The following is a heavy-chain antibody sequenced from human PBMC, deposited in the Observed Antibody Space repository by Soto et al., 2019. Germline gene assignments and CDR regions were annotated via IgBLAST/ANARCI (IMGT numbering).Heavy chain of an antibody. CDR3: ASPGAYCSGGSCYFDY. V-gene: IGHV3-23*01. CDR2: ISGSGGST. J-gene: IGHJ4*02. CDR1: GFTFSSYA. Sequence: EVQLLESGGGLVQPGGSLRLSCAASGFTFSSYAMSWVRQAPGKGLEWVSAISGSGGSTYYADSVKGRFTISRDNSKNTLYLQMNSLRAEDTDVYYCASPGAYCSGGSCYFDYWGQGTLVTVSS. D-gene: IGHD2-15*01.